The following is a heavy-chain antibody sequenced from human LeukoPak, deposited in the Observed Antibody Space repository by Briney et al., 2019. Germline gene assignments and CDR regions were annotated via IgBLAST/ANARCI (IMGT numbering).Heavy chain of an antibody. D-gene: IGHD3-22*01. CDR1: VFTFISYS. CDR3: AREGNYDSSGYFFDY. CDR2: ISSSSSTI. Sequence: GGSLRLSCAASVFTFISYSMYWVRQAPGKGLEWVSYISSSSSTIYYADSVEGRFTISRDNAKNSLYLQMNSLRAEDTAVYYCAREGNYDSSGYFFDYWGQGTLITVSS. J-gene: IGHJ4*02. V-gene: IGHV3-48*01.